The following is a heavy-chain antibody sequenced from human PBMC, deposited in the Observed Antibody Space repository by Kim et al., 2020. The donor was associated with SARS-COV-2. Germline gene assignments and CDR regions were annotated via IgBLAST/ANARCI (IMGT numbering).Heavy chain of an antibody. CDR2: IYSDGRT. D-gene: IGHD3-16*02. V-gene: IGHV3-53*01. CDR3: ASGVIGGCPRPLDY. Sequence: GGSLRLSCAASGFTVSSDYMSWVRQAPGKGLEWVSLIYSDGRTYYADSVKGRFTISRDNSKNTLYLQMNSLRAADTAIYYCASGVIGGCPRPLDYWGQGTLVTVSS. CDR1: GFTVSSDY. J-gene: IGHJ4*02.